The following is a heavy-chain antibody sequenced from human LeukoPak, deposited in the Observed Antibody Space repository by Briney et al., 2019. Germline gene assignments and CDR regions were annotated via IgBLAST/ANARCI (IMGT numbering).Heavy chain of an antibody. CDR3: ARDPGRGILIYFDS. J-gene: IGHJ4*02. CDR1: GFTFVSHW. Sequence: GGSLRLSCVASGFTFVSHWMTWVRQAPGKGLEWVANINQDGSEKYYVDSVKGRFTISTDNATNSMYLQMNSLRADDTAVYYCARDPGRGILIYFDSWGQGTLVTVSS. V-gene: IGHV3-7*01. D-gene: IGHD2-8*01. CDR2: INQDGSEK.